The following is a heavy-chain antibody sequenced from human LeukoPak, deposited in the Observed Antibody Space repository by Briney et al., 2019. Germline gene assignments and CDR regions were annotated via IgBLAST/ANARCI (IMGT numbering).Heavy chain of an antibody. J-gene: IGHJ2*01. V-gene: IGHV4-34*01. CDR3: ATAHGRYCSSTSCSRRRFFDL. CDR1: GGSFSGYY. D-gene: IGHD2-2*01. CDR2: INHSGST. Sequence: SETLSLTCAVYGGSFSGYYWSWIRQPPGKGLEWIGEINHSGSTNYNPSRKSRVTISVDTSKNQFSLKLSSVTAADTAVYYCATAHGRYCSSTSCSRRRFFDLWGRGTLVTVSS.